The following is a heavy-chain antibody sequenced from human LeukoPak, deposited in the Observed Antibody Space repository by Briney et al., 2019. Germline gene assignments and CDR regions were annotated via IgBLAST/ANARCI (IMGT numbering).Heavy chain of an antibody. J-gene: IGHJ4*02. D-gene: IGHD1-20*01. CDR3: ARPLSGTTDFDY. CDR1: GFTFSSYA. V-gene: IGHV3-21*01. CDR2: ISSSSSYI. Sequence: GGSLRLSCVVSGFTFSSYAMSWVRQAPGKGREWVSLISSSSSYIFYADSVKGRFTISRDNAKKSLSLQMNSLRAEDTAVYYCARPLSGTTDFDYWGQGTLVTVSS.